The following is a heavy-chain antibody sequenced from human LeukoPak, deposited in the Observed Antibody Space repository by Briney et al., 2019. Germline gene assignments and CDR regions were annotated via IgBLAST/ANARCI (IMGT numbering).Heavy chain of an antibody. CDR1: GDSVSSNSAA. J-gene: IGHJ5*02. Sequence: SQTLSLTCAISGDSVSSNSAAWNWIRQSPSRGLGWQGRTYYRSKWYNDYAVSVKSRTTINPDTSKNQFSLQLNSVTPEDTAVYYCARDHAHPRDWFDPWGQGTLVTVSS. CDR2: TYYRSKWYN. CDR3: ARDHAHPRDWFDP. V-gene: IGHV6-1*01.